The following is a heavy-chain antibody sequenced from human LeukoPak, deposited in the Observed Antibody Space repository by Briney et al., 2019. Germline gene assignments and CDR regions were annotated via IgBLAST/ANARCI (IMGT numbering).Heavy chain of an antibody. CDR3: ARGPYYYDSSGTPLTFDY. J-gene: IGHJ4*02. V-gene: IGHV1-8*01. CDR2: MNPNSGNA. D-gene: IGHD3-22*01. Sequence: GASVKVSCKASGYTFTSYDINWVRQATGQGLEWMGWMNPNSGNAGYAQKFQGRVTMTRNTSISTAYMELSSLRSEDTAVYYCARGPYYYDSSGTPLTFDYWGQGTLVTVSS. CDR1: GYTFTSYD.